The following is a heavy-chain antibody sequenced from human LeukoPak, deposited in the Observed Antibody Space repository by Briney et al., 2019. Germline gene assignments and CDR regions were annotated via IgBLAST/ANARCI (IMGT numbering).Heavy chain of an antibody. CDR3: ARWVRPGYSYGHWYFDL. J-gene: IGHJ2*01. Sequence: PGGSLRLSCAASGFTFSSYEMNWVRQAPGKGLEWVSYISSSGSTIYYADSVKGRFTISRDNAKNSLHLRMNSLRAEDTAVYYCARWVRPGYSYGHWYFDLWGRGTLVTVSS. D-gene: IGHD5-18*01. V-gene: IGHV3-48*03. CDR2: ISSSGSTI. CDR1: GFTFSSYE.